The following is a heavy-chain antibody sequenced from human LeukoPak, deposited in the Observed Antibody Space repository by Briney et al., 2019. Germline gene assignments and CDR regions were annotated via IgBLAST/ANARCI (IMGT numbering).Heavy chain of an antibody. Sequence: SETLSLTCTVSGGSISSGGYYWSWIRQHPGKGLEWIGYIYYSGSTYYNPSLKSRVSISVDTSKNQFSLKLSSVTAADTAVYYCARRLEEDSSLYWGQGTLVTVSS. CDR2: IYYSGST. CDR3: ARRLEEDSSLY. D-gene: IGHD2/OR15-2a*01. CDR1: GGSISSGGYY. J-gene: IGHJ4*02. V-gene: IGHV4-31*03.